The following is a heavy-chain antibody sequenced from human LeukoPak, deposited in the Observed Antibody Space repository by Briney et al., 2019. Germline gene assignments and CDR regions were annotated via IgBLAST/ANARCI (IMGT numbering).Heavy chain of an antibody. J-gene: IGHJ4*02. CDR2: IDYDSSHI. D-gene: IGHD3-9*01. CDR3: ARDPLRYLRVGHYDY. CDR1: GFTFSNSA. Sequence: GGSLRLSCTASGFTFSNSAMTWVRQVPGKGLEWVSPIDYDSSHIYYAASVRGRFTISRDNARNSVYLQMNSLRVEDTAVYYCARDPLRYLRVGHYDYWGQGTLVAVSS. V-gene: IGHV3-21*01.